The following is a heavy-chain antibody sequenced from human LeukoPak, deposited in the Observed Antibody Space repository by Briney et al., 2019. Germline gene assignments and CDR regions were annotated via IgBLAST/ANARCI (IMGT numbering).Heavy chain of an antibody. CDR2: ISAYNGNT. V-gene: IGHV1-18*01. J-gene: IGHJ4*02. CDR3: AREPYYDSSGYYGWNYFDY. Sequence: GASVKVSCKASGYTFTSYGISWVRQAPGQGLEWMGWISAYNGNTNYAQKLQGRVTMTTDTSTSTAYMELRSLRSDDTAVYYCAREPYYDSSGYYGWNYFDYWGQGTLVTVSP. CDR1: GYTFTSYG. D-gene: IGHD3-22*01.